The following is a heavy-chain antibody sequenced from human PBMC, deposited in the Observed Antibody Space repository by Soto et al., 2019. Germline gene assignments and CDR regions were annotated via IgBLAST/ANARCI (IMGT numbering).Heavy chain of an antibody. CDR2: ISSNGGST. CDR1: GFTFSSYA. CDR3: VNGHRETGPYFDY. V-gene: IGHV3-64D*08. Sequence: GGSLRLSCSASGFTFSSYAMHWVRQAPGKGLEYVSAISSNGGSTYYADSVKGRFTISRDNSKNTLYLQMSSLRAEDTAVYYCVNGHRETGPYFDYWGQGTLVTVSS. D-gene: IGHD1-26*01. J-gene: IGHJ4*02.